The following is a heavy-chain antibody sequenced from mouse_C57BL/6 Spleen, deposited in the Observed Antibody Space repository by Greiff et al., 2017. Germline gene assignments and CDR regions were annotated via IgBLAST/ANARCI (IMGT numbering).Heavy chain of an antibody. D-gene: IGHD1-1*01. J-gene: IGHJ4*01. Sequence: EVKLVESEGGLVQPGSSMKLSCTASGFTFSDYYMAWVRQVPEKGLEWVANINYDGSSTYYLDSLKSRFIISRDNAKNILYLQMSSLKSEDTATYYCARDGGSNEYAMDYWGQGTSVTVSS. CDR1: GFTFSDYY. V-gene: IGHV5-16*01. CDR2: INYDGSST. CDR3: ARDGGSNEYAMDY.